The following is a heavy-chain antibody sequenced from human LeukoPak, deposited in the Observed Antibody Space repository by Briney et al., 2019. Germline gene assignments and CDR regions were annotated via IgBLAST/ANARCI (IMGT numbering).Heavy chain of an antibody. J-gene: IGHJ4*02. CDR3: AKLEWDPKTPFDY. D-gene: IGHD1-26*01. V-gene: IGHV3-23*01. Sequence: PGGSLRLSCAASGFTFSSYAMSWVRQAPGKGLEWVSAISGSGGSTYYADSVKGRFTISRDNSKNTLYLQMNSLRSEDTAVYYCAKLEWDPKTPFDYWGQGTLVTVSS. CDR2: ISGSGGST. CDR1: GFTFSSYA.